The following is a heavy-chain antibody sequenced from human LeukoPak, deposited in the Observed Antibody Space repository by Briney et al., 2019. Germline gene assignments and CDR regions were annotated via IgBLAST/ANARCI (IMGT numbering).Heavy chain of an antibody. J-gene: IGHJ4*02. V-gene: IGHV1-2*02. CDR3: ARVSVGGRYYYDCSGHPYFDY. D-gene: IGHD3-22*01. CDR1: GYTFTGYY. Sequence: RASVKVSCKASGYTFTGYYMHWVRQAPGQGLEWMGWINPNSGGTNYAQKFQGRVTMTRDTSISTAYMELSRLRSDDTAVYYCARVSVGGRYYYDCSGHPYFDYWGQGTLVTVSS. CDR2: INPNSGGT.